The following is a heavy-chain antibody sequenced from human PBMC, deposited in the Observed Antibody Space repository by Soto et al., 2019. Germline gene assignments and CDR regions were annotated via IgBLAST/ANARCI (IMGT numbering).Heavy chain of an antibody. CDR1: GFTFSGYG. J-gene: IGHJ4*02. Sequence: QVQLVESGGGVVQPGGSLRLSCAASGFTFSGYGMNWVRQSPGEGLEWVAILENDGSYQYYAESVKGRFTISRDNSKNTLYLQMDSLRPEDTAVYYCARSIGGSSYYPPDYWGQGSLVTVSS. CDR3: ARSIGGSSYYPPDY. CDR2: LENDGSYQ. V-gene: IGHV3-30*03. D-gene: IGHD2-15*01.